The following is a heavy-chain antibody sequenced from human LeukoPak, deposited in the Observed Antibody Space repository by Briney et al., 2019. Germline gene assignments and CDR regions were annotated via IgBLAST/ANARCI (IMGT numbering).Heavy chain of an antibody. CDR2: ISAYNGNT. D-gene: IGHD6-19*01. Sequence: GASVKVSCKASGYTFTNYGISRVRQAPGQGLEWMGWISAYNGNTNYAQKLQDRVTMTTYTSTSTGYMELRSLRSDDTAVYYCARDLGSGWQRNFDYWGQGTLVTVSS. CDR3: ARDLGSGWQRNFDY. V-gene: IGHV1-18*01. J-gene: IGHJ4*02. CDR1: GYTFTNYG.